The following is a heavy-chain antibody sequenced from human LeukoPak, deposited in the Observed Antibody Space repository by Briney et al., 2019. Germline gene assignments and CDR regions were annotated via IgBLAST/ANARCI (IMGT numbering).Heavy chain of an antibody. Sequence: GGSLRLSCAASGFTFSSYEMNWVRQAPGKGLEWVSYISYNGRSIYYADSVRGRFTISRDNSKNTLYLQMNSLRAEDTAVYYCAKDRGWLQFFDYWGQGTLVTVSS. CDR3: AKDRGWLQFFDY. CDR2: ISYNGRSI. CDR1: GFTFSSYE. D-gene: IGHD5-24*01. J-gene: IGHJ4*02. V-gene: IGHV3-48*03.